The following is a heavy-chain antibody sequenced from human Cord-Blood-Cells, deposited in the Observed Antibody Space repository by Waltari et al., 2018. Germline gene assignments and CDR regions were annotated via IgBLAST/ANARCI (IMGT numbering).Heavy chain of an antibody. D-gene: IGHD3-16*01. Sequence: QVQLQQWGAGLLKPSETLSLTCAVYGGSFSGYYWSWIRQPPGKGLEWIGESNHSGSTNYNPSLKSRVTISVDTSKNQFSLKLSSVTAADTAVYYCASEDGDYYYYGMDVWGQGTTVTVSS. CDR2: SNHSGST. CDR3: ASEDGDYYYYGMDV. J-gene: IGHJ6*02. CDR1: GGSFSGYY. V-gene: IGHV4-34*01.